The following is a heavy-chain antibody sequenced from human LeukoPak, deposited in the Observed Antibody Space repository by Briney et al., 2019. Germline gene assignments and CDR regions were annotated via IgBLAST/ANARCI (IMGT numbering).Heavy chain of an antibody. V-gene: IGHV4-59*01. CDR2: IYYSGST. Sequence: NSSETLSLTCTVSGGSISSYYWSWIRQPPGKGLEWIGYIYYSGSTNYNPSLKSRVTISVDTSKNQFSLKLSSVTAADTAVYYCARGVDCSGGSCYMFLDYWGQGTLVTVSS. D-gene: IGHD2-15*01. CDR3: ARGVDCSGGSCYMFLDY. CDR1: GGSISSYY. J-gene: IGHJ4*02.